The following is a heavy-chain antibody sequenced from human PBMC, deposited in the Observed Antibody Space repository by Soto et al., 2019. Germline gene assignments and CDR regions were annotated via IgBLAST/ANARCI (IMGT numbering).Heavy chain of an antibody. Sequence: QVQLVQSGAEVKKPGASVKVSCKASGYTFTSYGISWVRQAPGQGLEWMGWISAYNGNTNYAQKLQGRVTMTTDTSTSTAYMELRSLRSDDTAVYYWARDPYCGGDCYHDAFDIWGQGTMVTVSS. CDR3: ARDPYCGGDCYHDAFDI. V-gene: IGHV1-18*01. J-gene: IGHJ3*02. CDR1: GYTFTSYG. CDR2: ISAYNGNT. D-gene: IGHD2-21*02.